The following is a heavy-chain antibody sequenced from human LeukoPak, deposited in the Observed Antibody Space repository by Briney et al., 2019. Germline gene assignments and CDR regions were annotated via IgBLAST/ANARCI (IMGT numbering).Heavy chain of an antibody. CDR2: INPSGSST. D-gene: IGHD3-16*02. Sequence: ASVKVSCKASGYSFTSHYMHWVRQAPGQGLEWLGLINPSGSSTLYAQKFHDRVTLTRDMSTTTDYIELSSLRSEDTAVYYCARDNSVGDIAWWFDPWGQGTLVTVSS. CDR3: ARDNSVGDIAWWFDP. V-gene: IGHV1-46*01. J-gene: IGHJ5*02. CDR1: GYSFTSHY.